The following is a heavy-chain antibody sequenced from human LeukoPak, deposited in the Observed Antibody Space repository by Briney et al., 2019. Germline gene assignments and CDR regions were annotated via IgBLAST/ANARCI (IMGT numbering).Heavy chain of an antibody. CDR1: GFTFSDFW. CDR3: ARDRGNGFDY. CDR2: INKDGSDK. Sequence: GGSLRLSCAASGFTFSDFWVEWFRQAPGKGLEWVANINKDGSDKYYMDSVTGRFSISRDNAKNSLSLQMNSLRVDDTAVYYCARDRGNGFDYWGQGTLVTVSS. D-gene: IGHD2-8*01. J-gene: IGHJ4*02. V-gene: IGHV3-7*01.